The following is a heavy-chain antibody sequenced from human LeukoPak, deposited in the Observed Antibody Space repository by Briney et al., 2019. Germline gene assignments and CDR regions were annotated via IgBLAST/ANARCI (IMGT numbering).Heavy chain of an antibody. V-gene: IGHV4-30-4*08. CDR3: ARSMYEGSGLVFDY. D-gene: IGHD3-22*01. CDR2: IYHTGST. Sequence: PSQTLSLTCTVSGGSVSSGNYYWSWIRQHPGKGLEWIGYIYHTGSTYYNPSLKSRVTISADTSKNQFSLKLGSLTAADTAVYYCARSMYEGSGLVFDYWGQGTLVTVSS. CDR1: GGSVSSGNYY. J-gene: IGHJ4*02.